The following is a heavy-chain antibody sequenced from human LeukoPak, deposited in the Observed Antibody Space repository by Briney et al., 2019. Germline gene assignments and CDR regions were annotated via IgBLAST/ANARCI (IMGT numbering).Heavy chain of an antibody. CDR1: GGTFSSYA. CDR3: ARGSLGSYQTPSFDY. V-gene: IGHV1-69*05. D-gene: IGHD1-26*01. CDR2: IIPIFGTA. J-gene: IGHJ4*02. Sequence: SVKVSCKASGGTFSSYAISWVRQAPGQRLEWMGRIIPIFGTANYAQKFQGRVTITTDESTSTAYMELSSLRSEDTAVYYCARGSLGSYQTPSFDYWGQGTLVTVSS.